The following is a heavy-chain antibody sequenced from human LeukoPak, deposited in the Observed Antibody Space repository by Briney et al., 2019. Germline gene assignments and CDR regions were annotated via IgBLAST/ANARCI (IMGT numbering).Heavy chain of an antibody. Sequence: SQTLSLTCTVSGGSISSGDYYWSCIRQHPGKGLEWNGYIYYSGSTYYNPSLKSRITISVDTSKNQFSLKLSSVTAADTGVYYCARYNYYDSSGYLFDYWGQGTLVTVSS. CDR3: ARYNYYDSSGYLFDY. V-gene: IGHV4-31*03. D-gene: IGHD3-22*01. CDR2: IYYSGST. CDR1: GGSISSGDYY. J-gene: IGHJ4*02.